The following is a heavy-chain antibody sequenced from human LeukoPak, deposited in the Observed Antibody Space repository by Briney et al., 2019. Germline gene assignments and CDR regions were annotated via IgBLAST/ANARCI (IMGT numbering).Heavy chain of an antibody. D-gene: IGHD3-22*01. CDR3: ARPLIVVVINDAFDI. J-gene: IGHJ3*02. CDR2: ISYDGSNK. Sequence: PGRSLRHSCAASGFTFSSYAMYWVRQAPGKGLEWVAVISYDGSNKYYADSVKGRFTISRDNSKNTLYLQMNSLRAEDTAVYYCARPLIVVVINDAFDIWGQGTMVTVSS. V-gene: IGHV3-30-3*01. CDR1: GFTFSSYA.